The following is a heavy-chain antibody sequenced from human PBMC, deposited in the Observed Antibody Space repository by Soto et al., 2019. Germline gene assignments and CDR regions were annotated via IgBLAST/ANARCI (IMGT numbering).Heavy chain of an antibody. D-gene: IGHD6-19*01. V-gene: IGHV3-30-3*01. Sequence: QVQLVESGGGVVPPGRSLRLACAASGFTFSSFTMPWVRQAPGKGLEWVALISYDEGDNKNYADSVKGRFTISRDNSKKTLFLQMYSLRPEDTAVYYCVRTPVVSGTHAFDYWGQGALVTVSS. J-gene: IGHJ4*02. CDR2: ISYDEGDNK. CDR1: GFTFSSFT. CDR3: VRTPVVSGTHAFDY.